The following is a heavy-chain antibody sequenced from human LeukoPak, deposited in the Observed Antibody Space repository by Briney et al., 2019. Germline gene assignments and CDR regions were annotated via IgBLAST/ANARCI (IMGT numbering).Heavy chain of an antibody. D-gene: IGHD2-21*01. Sequence: ASVKVSCKASGYTFTGYYMHWVRQAPGQGLEWMGWINPNSGGTNYAQKFQGRVTMTRDTSISTAYMELSRLRSDDTAVYSCARSVGGDVPYFDYWGQGTLVTVSS. J-gene: IGHJ4*02. CDR1: GYTFTGYY. CDR2: INPNSGGT. V-gene: IGHV1-2*02. CDR3: ARSVGGDVPYFDY.